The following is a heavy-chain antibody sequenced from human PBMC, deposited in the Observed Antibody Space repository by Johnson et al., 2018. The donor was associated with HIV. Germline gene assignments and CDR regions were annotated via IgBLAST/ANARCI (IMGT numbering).Heavy chain of an antibody. D-gene: IGHD1-26*01. Sequence: VQLVESGGGLVKPGGSLRLSCAASGLTFSDYDMSWIRQAPGKALEWVSVIYSGDSTYYADSVKGRFTISRDNSKNTLYLQMNSLRAEDTALYYCAKDQGIVGATVFDIWGQGTMVTVSS. CDR2: IYSGDST. V-gene: IGHV3-66*01. J-gene: IGHJ3*02. CDR1: GLTFSDYD. CDR3: AKDQGIVGATVFDI.